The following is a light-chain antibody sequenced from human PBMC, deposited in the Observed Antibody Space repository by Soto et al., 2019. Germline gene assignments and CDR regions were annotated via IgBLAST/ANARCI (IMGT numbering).Light chain of an antibody. J-gene: IGKJ2*01. CDR1: QSIYTK. V-gene: IGKV3-20*01. CDR2: DAS. Sequence: EIVLTQSPGTLSLSPGEGATLSCRASQSIYTKLAWYHKKYGQAPRLLIYDASTRAYGIPDRSSGSGSGTDLSRTISRLEPEDCAVYYCQQYAGSLYTFAQGAKVDIK. CDR3: QQYAGSLYT.